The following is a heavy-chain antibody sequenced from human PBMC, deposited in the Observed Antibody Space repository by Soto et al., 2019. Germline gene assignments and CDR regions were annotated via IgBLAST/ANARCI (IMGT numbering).Heavy chain of an antibody. CDR3: ARRLGSTRSRWFDP. CDR1: GGSISSGGYY. CDR2: IYYSGST. Sequence: SETLSLTCTVSGGSISSGGYYWSWIRQHPGKGLEWIGYIYYSGSTYYNPSLKSRVTISVDTSKNQFSLKLSSVTAADTAVYYCARRLGSTRSRWFDPWGQGTLVTVS. D-gene: IGHD2-2*01. V-gene: IGHV4-31*03. J-gene: IGHJ5*02.